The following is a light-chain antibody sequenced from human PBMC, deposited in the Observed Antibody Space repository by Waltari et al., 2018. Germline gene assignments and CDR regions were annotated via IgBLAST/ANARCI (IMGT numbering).Light chain of an antibody. CDR1: QSISSW. Sequence: DIQMTQSPSTLSASVGDRVTLTCRASQSISSWLAWYQQKTGKAPKLLIYKESSLESGVPSRFSGSGSGTEFTLTISSLQPDDFATYYCQQYNSSPYTFGQGTKLEIK. J-gene: IGKJ2*01. CDR2: KES. V-gene: IGKV1-5*03. CDR3: QQYNSSPYT.